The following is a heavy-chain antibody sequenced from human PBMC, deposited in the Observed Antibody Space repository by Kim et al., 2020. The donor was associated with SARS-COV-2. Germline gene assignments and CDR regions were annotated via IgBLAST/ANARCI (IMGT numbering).Heavy chain of an antibody. CDR1: GFTFGDYA. CDR3: TYYYDSSGYPPGDY. D-gene: IGHD3-22*01. V-gene: IGHV3-49*03. J-gene: IGHJ4*02. CDR2: IRSKAYGGTT. Sequence: GGSLRLSCTASGFTFGDYAMSWFRQAPGKGLEWVGFIRSKAYGGTTEYAASVKGRFTISRDDSKSIAYLQMNSLKTEDTAVYYCTYYYDSSGYPPGDYWGQGTLVTVSS.